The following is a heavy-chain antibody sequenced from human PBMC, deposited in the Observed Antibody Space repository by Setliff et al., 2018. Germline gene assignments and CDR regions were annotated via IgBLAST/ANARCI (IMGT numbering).Heavy chain of an antibody. V-gene: IGHV1-8*03. CDR2: MDPNSGNT. CDR1: GYTFMSYD. CDR3: ARGRASGGYFEVWYSDL. Sequence: GASVKVSCKASGYTFMSYDINWVRQATGQGLEWVGWMDPNSGNTAYGRKFQDRVTITRNTSISTAYMELSNLRSEDTAVYYCARGRASGGYFEVWYSDLWGRGTLVTVSS. D-gene: IGHD3-22*01. J-gene: IGHJ2*01.